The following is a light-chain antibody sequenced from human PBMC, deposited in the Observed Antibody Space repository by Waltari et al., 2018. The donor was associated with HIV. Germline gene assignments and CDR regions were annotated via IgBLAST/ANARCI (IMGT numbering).Light chain of an antibody. CDR1: SSDVGAFNL. Sequence: QSALTQPASVSGSPGQSITISCTGTSSDVGAFNLVSWYQQNPGTAPQLMVFEVTKRPAGGSDRFSGSRSGNTASLTISGLQAEDEGDDHCCSYTGTGVVFGGGTKLTVL. CDR2: EVT. V-gene: IGLV2-23*02. J-gene: IGLJ2*01. CDR3: CSYTGTGVV.